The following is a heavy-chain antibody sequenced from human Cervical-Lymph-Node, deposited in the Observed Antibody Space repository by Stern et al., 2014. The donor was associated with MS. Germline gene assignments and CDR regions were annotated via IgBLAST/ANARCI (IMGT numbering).Heavy chain of an antibody. D-gene: IGHD3-10*01. CDR1: GFTFSSYD. CDR2: IGTAGDT. J-gene: IGHJ6*02. V-gene: IGHV3-13*01. Sequence: EVQLEESGGGLVQPGGSLRLSCAASGFTFSSYDMHWVRQATGKGLEWVSAIGTAGDTYYPGSVKGRFTISRESAKNSLYLQMNSLRAGDTAVYYCAREASGAYGMDVWGQGTTVTVSS. CDR3: AREASGAYGMDV.